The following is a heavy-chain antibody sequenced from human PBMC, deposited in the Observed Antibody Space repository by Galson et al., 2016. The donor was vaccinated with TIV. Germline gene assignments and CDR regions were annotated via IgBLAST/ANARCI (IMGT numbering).Heavy chain of an antibody. CDR3: ARQPVDFLNGPITYYYGMDV. J-gene: IGHJ6*02. CDR2: MNPDNGNT. CDR1: GYSFTTSE. D-gene: IGHD3-10*01. Sequence: SVKVSCKASGYSFTTSEINWVRQGPGQGLEWMGWMNPDNGNTGFAQKFKGRVTLTRDTSTSTAYMEMSGLRFEDTAVYYCARQPVDFLNGPITYYYGMDVWGQGTPVIVSS. V-gene: IGHV1-8*01.